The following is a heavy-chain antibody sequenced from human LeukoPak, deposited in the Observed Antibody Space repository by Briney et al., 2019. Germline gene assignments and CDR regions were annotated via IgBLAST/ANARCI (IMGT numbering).Heavy chain of an antibody. V-gene: IGHV1-18*01. CDR2: ISAYNGNT. J-gene: IGHJ5*02. D-gene: IGHD3-22*01. CDR3: ARGGSTYYYDSSGYTT. CDR1: GGTFSSYA. Sequence: ASVKVSCKASGGTFSSYAISWVRQAPGQGLEWMGWISAYNGNTNYAQKLQGRVTMTTDTSTSTAYMELRSLRSDDTAVYYCARGGSTYYYDSSGYTTWGQGTLVTVSS.